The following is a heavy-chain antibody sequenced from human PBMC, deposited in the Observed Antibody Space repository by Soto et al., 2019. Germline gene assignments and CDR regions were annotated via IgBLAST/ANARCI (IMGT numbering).Heavy chain of an antibody. D-gene: IGHD6-6*01. CDR2: ISSSSSTI. Sequence: GGSLRLSCAASGFTFSSYSMNWVRQAPGKGLEWVSYISSSSSTIYYADSVKGRFTISRDNAKNSLYLQMNSLRDEDTAVYYCARGDYSSSYYYYGMDVWGQGTTVTVSS. CDR1: GFTFSSYS. J-gene: IGHJ6*02. CDR3: ARGDYSSSYYYYGMDV. V-gene: IGHV3-48*02.